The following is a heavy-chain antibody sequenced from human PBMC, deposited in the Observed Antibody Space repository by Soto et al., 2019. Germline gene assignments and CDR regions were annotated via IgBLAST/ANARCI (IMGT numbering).Heavy chain of an antibody. CDR3: ARETSQNVYSHYGMDV. V-gene: IGHV4-34*01. CDR2: INDSGTT. J-gene: IGHJ6*02. CDR1: GGSFSGFY. Sequence: SETLSLTCAIYGGSFSGFYWSWIRQPPGKGLEWIREINDSGTTNYNPSLKSRVTISADTSKTHFSLRLTSVIAADTAVYYCARETSQNVYSHYGMDVWGQGTTVTVSS.